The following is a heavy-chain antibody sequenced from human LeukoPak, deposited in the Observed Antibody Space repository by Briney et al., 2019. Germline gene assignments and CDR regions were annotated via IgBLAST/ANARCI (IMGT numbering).Heavy chain of an antibody. CDR3: TTDFYVKYYYDSSGYFPFDY. Sequence: PGGSLRLSCAASGFTFSNAWMSSVRQAPGKGRERVGRIKGKTDGGTTDYAAPVKGRFTISRDDSKNTLYLQMNSLKTEDTAVYYCTTDFYVKYYYDSSGYFPFDYWGQGTLVTVSS. CDR2: IKGKTDGGTT. V-gene: IGHV3-15*01. CDR1: GFTFSNAW. J-gene: IGHJ4*02. D-gene: IGHD3-22*01.